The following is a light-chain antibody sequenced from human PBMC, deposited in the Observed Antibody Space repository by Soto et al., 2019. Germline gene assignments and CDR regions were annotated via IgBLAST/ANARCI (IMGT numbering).Light chain of an antibody. J-gene: IGKJ3*01. CDR2: GVS. CDR1: QGVGNW. CDR3: QHANTFPVT. Sequence: DVQLTQSQSSVSASVGDRVTITCRASQGVGNWLAWYQHKPGRAPKTCIYGVSTLHSGATSRLSGNGPGTDFTLAISSLQIEDFATYSCQHANTFPVTFGPAT. V-gene: IGKV1D-12*01.